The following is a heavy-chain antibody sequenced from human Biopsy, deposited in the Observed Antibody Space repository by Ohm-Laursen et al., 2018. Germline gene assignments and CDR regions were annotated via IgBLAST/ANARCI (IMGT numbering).Heavy chain of an antibody. CDR1: GFPFTGFS. Sequence: SLRLSCTATGFPFTGFSMDWVRQAPGKGLEWVASITSGSSYIYYADSVKGLFTISRDNPKNSLYLQMNSLRADDTAVYYCAKSAYCTIKCHSFDPWGQGTLVTVSS. CDR2: ITSGSSYI. CDR3: AKSAYCTIKCHSFDP. J-gene: IGHJ5*02. D-gene: IGHD2-8*01. V-gene: IGHV3-21*04.